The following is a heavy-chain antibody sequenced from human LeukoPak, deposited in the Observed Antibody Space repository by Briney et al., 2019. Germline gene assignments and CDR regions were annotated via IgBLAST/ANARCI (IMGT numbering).Heavy chain of an antibody. J-gene: IGHJ5*02. V-gene: IGHV4-34*01. CDR3: ARKWAMALDWFDP. CDR2: INHSGST. CDR1: GGSFSGYY. Sequence: SETLSLTCAVYGGSFSGYYWSWIRQPPGKGLEWIGEINHSGSTNYNPSPKSRVTISVDTSKNQFSLKLSSVTAADTAVYYCARKWAMALDWFDPWGQGTLVTVSS. D-gene: IGHD5-18*01.